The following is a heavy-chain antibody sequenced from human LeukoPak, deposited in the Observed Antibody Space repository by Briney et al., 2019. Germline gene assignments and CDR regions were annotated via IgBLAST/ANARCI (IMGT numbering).Heavy chain of an antibody. Sequence: GGSLRLSCAASGFTFTSYALSWVRQAPGKGLEWVSAISAGGGSTYDADSVKGRFTISSDNSKNTVYLQMTSLRVDDTAVYYCARDYLDDAFDIWGQGTMVTVSS. CDR1: GFTFTSYA. D-gene: IGHD1-1*01. CDR2: ISAGGGST. V-gene: IGHV3-23*01. CDR3: ARDYLDDAFDI. J-gene: IGHJ3*02.